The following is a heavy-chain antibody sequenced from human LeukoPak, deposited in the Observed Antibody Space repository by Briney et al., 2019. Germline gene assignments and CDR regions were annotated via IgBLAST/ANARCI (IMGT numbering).Heavy chain of an antibody. CDR3: ARGREIAAGDY. V-gene: IGHV4-59*02. D-gene: IGHD6-25*01. CDR1: GGSVSGYY. Sequence: SETLSLTCVVSGGSVSGYYWGWIRQPPGRGLEWIGYVYYSGSTNYNPSFKSRITISVDTSRNQFSLQLSSVTAADTAVYYCARGREIAAGDYWGQGTLVTVSS. J-gene: IGHJ4*02. CDR2: VYYSGST.